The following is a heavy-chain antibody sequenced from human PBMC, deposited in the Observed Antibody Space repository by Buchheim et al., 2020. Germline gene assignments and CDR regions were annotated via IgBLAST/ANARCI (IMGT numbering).Heavy chain of an antibody. V-gene: IGHV3-66*01. CDR1: GFTVSSNY. CDR3: AIGGTVTTPMHCAYFDY. J-gene: IGHJ4*02. CDR2: IYSGGST. Sequence: EVQLVESGGGLVKPGGSLRLSCAASGFTVSSNYMGWVRQAPGKGLEWVAVIYSGGSTYYEDYVKGRFTIYRDNSKNTLYLQMISLEAEDTALYYCAIGGTVTTPMHCAYFDYWGQGTL. D-gene: IGHD4-17*01.